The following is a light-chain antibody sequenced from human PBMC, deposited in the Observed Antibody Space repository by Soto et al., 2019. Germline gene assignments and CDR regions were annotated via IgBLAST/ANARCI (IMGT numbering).Light chain of an antibody. J-gene: IGLJ1*01. Sequence: QSVLTQPPSVSAAPRQRVTISCSGSSSNIENYAVNWYQQLPGKAPKLLMYYDDLLTSGVSDRFSGSKSGTSASLAISGLQSEDEGDYYCAAWDDSLNAYVFGTGTKLTVL. CDR1: SSNIENYA. CDR2: YDD. CDR3: AAWDDSLNAYV. V-gene: IGLV1-36*01.